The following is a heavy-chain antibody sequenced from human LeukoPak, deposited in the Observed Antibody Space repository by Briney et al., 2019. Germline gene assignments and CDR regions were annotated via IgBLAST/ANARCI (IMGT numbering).Heavy chain of an antibody. CDR3: ASGLLRFGELLSPYYMDV. Sequence: PSETLSLTCTVSGGSISSYYWSWIRQPPGKGLEWIGYIYYSGSTNYNPSLKSRVTISVDTSKNQFSLKLSSVTAADTAVYYCASGLLRFGELLSPYYMDVWGKGTTVTISS. J-gene: IGHJ6*03. CDR2: IYYSGST. D-gene: IGHD3-10*01. V-gene: IGHV4-59*01. CDR1: GGSISSYY.